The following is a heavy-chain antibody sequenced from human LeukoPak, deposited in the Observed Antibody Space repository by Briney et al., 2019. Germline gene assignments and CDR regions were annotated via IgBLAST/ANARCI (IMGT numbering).Heavy chain of an antibody. D-gene: IGHD4-17*01. V-gene: IGHV4-38-2*02. CDR3: ARGTRGDYVYHRGNFRRMVYYYYMDV. J-gene: IGHJ6*03. CDR2: IYHTGTT. CDR1: GNSISSGYY. Sequence: SETLSLSCTVSGNSISSGYYWGWIRQPPGKGLEWIGIIYHTGTTYYNPSLKSRVTISVDTSKNQFSLKLSSVTAADTAVYYCARGTRGDYVYHRGNFRRMVYYYYMDVWGKGTTVTVSS.